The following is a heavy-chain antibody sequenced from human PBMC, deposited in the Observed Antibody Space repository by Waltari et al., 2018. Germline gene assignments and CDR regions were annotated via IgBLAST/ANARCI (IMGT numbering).Heavy chain of an antibody. CDR1: GGTFSSYA. Sequence: QVQLVQSGAEVKKPGSSVTVSCKASGGTFSSYAISWVRQAPGQGLEWMGGIIPIFGTANYAQKFQGRVTITADESTSTAYMELSSLRSEDTAVYYCARTPPLGYCSSTSCYIFDYWGQGTLVTVSS. J-gene: IGHJ4*02. D-gene: IGHD2-2*02. V-gene: IGHV1-69*01. CDR3: ARTPPLGYCSSTSCYIFDY. CDR2: IIPIFGTA.